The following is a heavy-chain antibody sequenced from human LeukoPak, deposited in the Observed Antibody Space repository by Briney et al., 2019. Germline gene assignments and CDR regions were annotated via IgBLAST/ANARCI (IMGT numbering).Heavy chain of an antibody. CDR1: GFTFSSYS. D-gene: IGHD6-19*01. CDR3: AKGTNRGWFSAFDI. Sequence: PGGSLRLSCAASGFTFSSYSMNWVRQAPGKGLEWVSSISSSSSYIYYADSVKGRFTISRDNAKNSLYLQMNSLRAEDTAVYYCAKGTNRGWFSAFDIWGQGTMVTVSS. J-gene: IGHJ3*02. V-gene: IGHV3-21*01. CDR2: ISSSSSYI.